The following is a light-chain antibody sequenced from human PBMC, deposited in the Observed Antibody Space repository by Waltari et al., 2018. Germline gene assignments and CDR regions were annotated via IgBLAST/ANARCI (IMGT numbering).Light chain of an antibody. CDR2: SNN. CDR3: ATWDDSLDGVV. V-gene: IGLV1-44*01. Sequence: QSVVTQPPSASGTPGQRVTISCSGSRSNIEINPVNWYQQLPGTAPKLLIYSNNQRPSGVPARFSGSKSGTSASLAISGLQSEDEADYYCATWDDSLDGVVFGGGTKLTLL. J-gene: IGLJ2*01. CDR1: RSNIEINP.